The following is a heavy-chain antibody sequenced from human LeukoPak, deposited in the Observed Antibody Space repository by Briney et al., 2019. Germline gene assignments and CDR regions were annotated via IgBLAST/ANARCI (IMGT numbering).Heavy chain of an antibody. CDR1: GCSFTSYW. Sequence: GESLKISCKGSGCSFTSYWISWVRQMPGRGLEWMGRIDPSDSYTNYSPSFQGHVTISADKSISTAYLQWSSLKASDTAMYYCAILSYNWNDGVYWGQGTLVTVSS. D-gene: IGHD1-1*01. J-gene: IGHJ4*02. CDR3: AILSYNWNDGVY. CDR2: IDPSDSYT. V-gene: IGHV5-10-1*01.